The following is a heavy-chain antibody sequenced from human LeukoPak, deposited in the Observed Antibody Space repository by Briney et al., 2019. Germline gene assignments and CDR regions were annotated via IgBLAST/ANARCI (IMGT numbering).Heavy chain of an antibody. Sequence: SETLSLTCTVSGGAISSYYWSWIRQPPGKGLEWVGYIYYDGTTNYNPSLKSRVTISVDTSKNQFSLKLSSVTAADTPLYYCARHSRTYYDFDYWGQGTLVTVSS. V-gene: IGHV4-59*08. CDR3: ARHSRTYYDFDY. CDR2: IYYDGTT. D-gene: IGHD1-26*01. CDR1: GGAISSYY. J-gene: IGHJ4*02.